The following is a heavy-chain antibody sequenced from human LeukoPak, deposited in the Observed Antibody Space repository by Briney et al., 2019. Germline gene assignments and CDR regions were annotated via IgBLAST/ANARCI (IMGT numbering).Heavy chain of an antibody. CDR2: IYTSGST. CDR3: ARATYYYDSSGYYYGADAFDI. J-gene: IGHJ3*02. CDR1: GGSINNYY. V-gene: IGHV4-4*07. Sequence: PSETLSLTCTVSGGSINNYYWSWIRQPAGKGLEWIGRIYTSGSTNYNPSLKSRVTMSVDTSKNQFSLKLSSVTAADTAVYFCARATYYYDSSGYYYGADAFDIWGQGTMVTVSS. D-gene: IGHD3-22*01.